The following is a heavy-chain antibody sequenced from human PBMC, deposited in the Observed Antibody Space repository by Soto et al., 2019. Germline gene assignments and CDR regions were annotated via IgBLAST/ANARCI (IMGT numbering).Heavy chain of an antibody. CDR1: GGTFSSYA. CDR2: IIPIFGTA. V-gene: IGHV1-69*13. J-gene: IGHJ6*02. CDR3: ARSWIQLSNYYYYYGMDV. Sequence: SVKVSCKASGGTFSSYAISWVRQAPGQGLEWMGGIIPIFGTANYAQKFQGRVTITADESTSTAYMELSSLRSEDTAVYYCARSWIQLSNYYYYYGMDVWGQGTTVTVSS. D-gene: IGHD5-18*01.